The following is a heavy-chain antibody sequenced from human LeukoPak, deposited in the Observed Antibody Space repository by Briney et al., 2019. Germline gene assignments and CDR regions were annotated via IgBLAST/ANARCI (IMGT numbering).Heavy chain of an antibody. CDR3: AKTTPPSGTLPRNNYGMDV. J-gene: IGHJ6*02. D-gene: IGHD2-2*01. Sequence: GGSLRLSCAASGFTFSDYYMSWIRQAPGKGLEWVSCISSSGSTTYYADSVRGRVTISRDNAKNSLYLQMNSLRAEDTAVYYWAKTTPPSGTLPRNNYGMDVWGQGTTVTVSS. CDR1: GFTFSDYY. CDR2: ISSSGSTT. V-gene: IGHV3-11*01.